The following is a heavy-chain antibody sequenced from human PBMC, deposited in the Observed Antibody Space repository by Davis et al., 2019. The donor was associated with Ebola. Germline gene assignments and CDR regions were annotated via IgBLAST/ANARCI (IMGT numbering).Heavy chain of an antibody. Sequence: SETLSLTCTVSGDSINSYYWSWIRQPPGKGLEWIGYIYYSGTTNYNPSLKSRVSIFVDTSKNQFSMKLSSVTATDTAVYYCARRFSSPYFDPWGQGIMVTVSS. CDR2: IYYSGTT. V-gene: IGHV4-59*12. D-gene: IGHD6-13*01. J-gene: IGHJ4*02. CDR3: ARRFSSPYFDP. CDR1: GDSINSYY.